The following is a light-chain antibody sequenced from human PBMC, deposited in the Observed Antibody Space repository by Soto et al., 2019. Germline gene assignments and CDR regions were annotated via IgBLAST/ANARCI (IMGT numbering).Light chain of an antibody. CDR1: QSVSSSF. CDR3: QQYDTYSWT. V-gene: IGKV3-20*01. J-gene: IGKJ1*01. Sequence: EIVLTQSPGTLSLSPGERATLSCRASQSVSSSFLAWYQQKPGQAPRLLIYGASSRATGIPDRFSGSGSGTDFTLTISRLEPEDFATYYCQQYDTYSWTFGQGTKVEFK. CDR2: GAS.